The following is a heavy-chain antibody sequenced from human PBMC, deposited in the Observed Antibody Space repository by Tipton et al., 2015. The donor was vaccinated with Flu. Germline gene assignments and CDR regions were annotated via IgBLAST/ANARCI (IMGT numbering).Heavy chain of an antibody. Sequence: LRLSCTVSGGSISSSSYYWGWIRQPPGKGLEWIGSTYYSGSTYYNPSLKSRVTISVDTSKNQFSLKLSSVTAADTAVYYCARGVVTVDYWGQGTLVTVSS. D-gene: IGHD4-23*01. V-gene: IGHV4-39*07. J-gene: IGHJ4*02. CDR1: GGSISSSSYY. CDR3: ARGVVTVDY. CDR2: TYYSGST.